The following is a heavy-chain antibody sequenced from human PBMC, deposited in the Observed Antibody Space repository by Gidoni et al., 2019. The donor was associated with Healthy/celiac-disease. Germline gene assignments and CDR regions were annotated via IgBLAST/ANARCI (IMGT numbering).Heavy chain of an antibody. J-gene: IGHJ6*02. CDR1: GFTFSSYA. V-gene: IGHV3-23*01. D-gene: IGHD4-4*01. CDR3: AKVSHSEDYYYYGMDV. Sequence: EVQLLESGGGLVQPGGSLRLSCAASGFTFSSYAMSWVRQAPGKGLEWVSAISGSGGSTYYADSVKGRFTISRDNSKNTLYLQMNSLRAEDTAVYYCAKVSHSEDYYYYGMDVWGQGTTVTVSS. CDR2: ISGSGGST.